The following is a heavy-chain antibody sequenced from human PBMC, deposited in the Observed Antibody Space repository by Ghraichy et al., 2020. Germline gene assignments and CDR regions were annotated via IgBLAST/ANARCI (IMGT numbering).Heavy chain of an antibody. D-gene: IGHD5-24*01. V-gene: IGHV1-2*04. J-gene: IGHJ6*02. Sequence: ASVKVSCKASGYTFTGHYIHWVRQAPGQGLEWMGWINPDTGGTKFAQKFQGWVTMTRDTSINTAYIEMRRLMSDDTAIYYCARSLATGSSYFYYSMDVWGQGTTVRVS. CDR2: INPDTGGT. CDR3: ARSLATGSSYFYYSMDV. CDR1: GYTFTGHY.